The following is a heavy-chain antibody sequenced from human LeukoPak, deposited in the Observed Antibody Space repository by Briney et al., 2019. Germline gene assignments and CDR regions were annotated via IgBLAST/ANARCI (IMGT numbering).Heavy chain of an antibody. CDR2: ISSSSSYI. V-gene: IGHV3-21*01. Sequence: GGSLTLTCAASGFTFSSYNMNWVRQAPGKGLEWVSSISSSSSYIYYADSVKGRFTISRDNAKNSLYLQMNSLRAEDTAVYYCARLMSGTTSFDYWGQGTLVTVSS. CDR1: GFTFSSYN. J-gene: IGHJ4*02. CDR3: ARLMSGTTSFDY. D-gene: IGHD1-1*01.